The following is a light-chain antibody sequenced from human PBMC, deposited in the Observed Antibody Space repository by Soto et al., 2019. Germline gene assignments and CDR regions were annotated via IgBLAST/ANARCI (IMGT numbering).Light chain of an antibody. CDR1: QSLLYSSNNKNF. V-gene: IGKV4-1*01. CDR2: WAS. Sequence: DIVMTQSPDSLAVSLGERATINCKSSQSLLYSSNNKNFLAWYQQKPGQAPKLLIYWASSRESGVPDRLSGGGSGTDFTLTISSLQAEDVAVYYCQQYYSTPPTFGQGTRLEIK. J-gene: IGKJ5*01. CDR3: QQYYSTPPT.